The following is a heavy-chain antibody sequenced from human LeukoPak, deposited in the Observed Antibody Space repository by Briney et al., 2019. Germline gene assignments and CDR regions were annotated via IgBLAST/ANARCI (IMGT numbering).Heavy chain of an antibody. Sequence: GGSLRLSCAASGFTFSSYTMYWVRQAPGKGLEWVAVIWFDGSAKYYADSVKGRFTISRDNSKNTMYVQMNSLRAEDTAVYYCARDAVDTANAVWGQGTTVTVSS. V-gene: IGHV3-33*01. CDR2: IWFDGSAK. CDR1: GFTFSSYT. J-gene: IGHJ6*02. D-gene: IGHD5-18*01. CDR3: ARDAVDTANAV.